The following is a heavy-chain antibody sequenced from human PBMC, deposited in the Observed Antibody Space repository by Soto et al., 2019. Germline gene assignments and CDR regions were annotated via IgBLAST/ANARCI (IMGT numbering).Heavy chain of an antibody. CDR1: GGSISSGGYY. CDR2: IYYSGST. CDR3: ARVVTMVRGVNPDDPYNWFEP. V-gene: IGHV4-31*03. Sequence: SETLSLTCTVSGGSISSGGYYWSWIRQHPGKGLEWIGYIYYSGSTYYNPSLKSRVTISVDTSKNQFSLKLSSVTAADTAVYYCARVVTMVRGVNPDDPYNWFEPWGQGTLVTVSS. D-gene: IGHD3-10*01. J-gene: IGHJ5*02.